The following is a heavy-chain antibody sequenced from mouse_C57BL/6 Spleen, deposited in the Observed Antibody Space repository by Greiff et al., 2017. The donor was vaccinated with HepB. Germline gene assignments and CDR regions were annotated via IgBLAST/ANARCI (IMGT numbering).Heavy chain of an antibody. Sequence: EVQLQQSGPELVKPGASVKISCKASGYTFTDYYMNWVKQSHGKSLEWIGDINPNNGGTSYNQKFKGKATLTVDKSSSTAYMERRSLTSEESAVYYCARDGNYQSLDYWGQGTTLTVSS. CDR2: INPNNGGT. V-gene: IGHV1-26*01. J-gene: IGHJ2*01. CDR3: ARDGNYQSLDY. D-gene: IGHD2-1*01. CDR1: GYTFTDYY.